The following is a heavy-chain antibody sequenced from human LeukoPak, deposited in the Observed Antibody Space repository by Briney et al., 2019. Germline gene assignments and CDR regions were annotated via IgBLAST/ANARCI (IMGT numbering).Heavy chain of an antibody. CDR1: AFTFSTYA. D-gene: IGHD6-13*01. Sequence: GGSLRLSCAASAFTFSTYAMSWVRQAPGQGPDWVASITDTGGGTYYADSVKGRFTISRDNSKNTLYLQMNSLRAEDTAVYYCARIISGSWKSLDYWGQGTLVIVSS. CDR2: ITDTGGGT. CDR3: ARIISGSWKSLDY. J-gene: IGHJ4*02. V-gene: IGHV3-23*01.